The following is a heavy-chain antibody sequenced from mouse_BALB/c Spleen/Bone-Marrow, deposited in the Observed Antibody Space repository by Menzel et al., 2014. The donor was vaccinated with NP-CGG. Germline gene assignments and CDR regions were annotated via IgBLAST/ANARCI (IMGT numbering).Heavy chain of an antibody. CDR2: TYPRNVNT. D-gene: IGHD2-3*01. Sequence: QVQLKQSGPELAKPGASVTLSCKASGYTFITYYIHRVKQRPGQGLERIGWTYPRNVNTTYNEKFRGKATLTAGKSSSTAYMQLSSLTSEDSAVYFWARWLLPYYAIDYWGQGTSVTISS. V-gene: IGHV1S56*01. J-gene: IGHJ4*01. CDR3: ARWLLPYYAIDY. CDR1: GYTFITYY.